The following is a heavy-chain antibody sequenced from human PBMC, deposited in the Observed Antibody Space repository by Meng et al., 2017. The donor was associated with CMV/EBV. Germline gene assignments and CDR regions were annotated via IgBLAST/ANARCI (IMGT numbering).Heavy chain of an antibody. CDR1: GFTFDDYG. V-gene: IGHV3-20*04. CDR2: INWSGGST. J-gene: IGHJ5*02. Sequence: GESLKISCAASGFTFDDYGMSWVRQAPGKGLEWVSHINWSGGSTGYVDSVKGRFTISRDNSKNTLYLQMNSLRAEDTAVYYCARSGYCSSTSCYEGWFDPWGQGTLVTVSS. D-gene: IGHD2-2*01. CDR3: ARSGYCSSTSCYEGWFDP.